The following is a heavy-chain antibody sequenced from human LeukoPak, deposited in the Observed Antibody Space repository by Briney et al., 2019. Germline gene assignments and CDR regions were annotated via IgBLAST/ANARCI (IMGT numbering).Heavy chain of an antibody. D-gene: IGHD3-10*01. CDR1: GGSFNTYY. J-gene: IGHJ4*02. Sequence: SETLSLTCTVSGGSFNTYYWSWIRQPAGKGLGWIGHIYISGSTNYNSSLKSRVTMSVDTSKNQFSLKLSSVTAADTAMYYCARASYYYGSGSYFDFWGQGTLVTVSS. CDR3: ARASYYYGSGSYFDF. CDR2: IYISGST. V-gene: IGHV4-4*07.